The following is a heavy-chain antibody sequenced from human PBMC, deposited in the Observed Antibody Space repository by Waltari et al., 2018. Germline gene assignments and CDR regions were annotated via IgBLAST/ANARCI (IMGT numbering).Heavy chain of an antibody. J-gene: IGHJ4*02. CDR1: GGTFSSYA. D-gene: IGHD3-10*01. CDR2: IIPIFGTA. V-gene: IGHV1-69*01. Sequence: QVQLVQSGAEVKKPGSSVKVSCKASGGTFSSYAISWVRQAPGQGLEWMGGIIPIFGTANYAQKFQGRVTITADESTSTAYMELSSLRSEDTAVYYCARDWSSGTDVAYYFDYWGQGTLVTVSS. CDR3: ARDWSSGTDVAYYFDY.